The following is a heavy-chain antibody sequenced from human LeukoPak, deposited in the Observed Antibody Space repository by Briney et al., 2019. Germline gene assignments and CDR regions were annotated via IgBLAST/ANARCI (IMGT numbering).Heavy chain of an antibody. J-gene: IGHJ4*02. D-gene: IGHD6-19*01. CDR3: AKDSCSGWLCFDY. CDR1: GFTFSSYA. CDR2: ISGSGGST. V-gene: IGHV3-23*01. Sequence: PGGSLRLSCAASGFTFSSYAMSWVRQAPGKGLEWVSAISGSGGSTYYADSVKGRFTISRDSSKNTPYLQMNSLRAEDTAVYYCAKDSCSGWLCFDYWGQGTLVTVSS.